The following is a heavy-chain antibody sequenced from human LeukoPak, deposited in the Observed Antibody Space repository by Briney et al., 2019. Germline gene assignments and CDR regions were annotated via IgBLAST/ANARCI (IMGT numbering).Heavy chain of an antibody. V-gene: IGHV7-4-1*02. Sequence: ASVKVSCKASGYTFTSYAMNWVQQAPGQGLEWMGWINTNTGNPTYAQGFTGRFVFSLDTSVSTAYLQISSLKAEDTAVYYCARVGTTKAYSSSWYVIDYWGQGTLVTVSS. CDR1: GYTFTSYA. D-gene: IGHD6-13*01. CDR2: INTNTGNP. CDR3: ARVGTTKAYSSSWYVIDY. J-gene: IGHJ4*02.